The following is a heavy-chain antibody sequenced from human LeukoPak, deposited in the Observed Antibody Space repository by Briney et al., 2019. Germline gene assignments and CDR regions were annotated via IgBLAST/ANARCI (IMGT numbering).Heavy chain of an antibody. CDR1: GGSISSYY. CDR3: ARGTSDLAVAGTAVDY. Sequence: PSETLSLTCTVSGGSISSYYWSWIRQPPGKGLEWIGYIYYSGSTNYNPSLKSRVTISVDTSKNQFSLKLSSVTAADTAVYYCARGTSDLAVAGTAVDYWGQGTLVTVSS. D-gene: IGHD6-19*01. V-gene: IGHV4-59*01. CDR2: IYYSGST. J-gene: IGHJ4*02.